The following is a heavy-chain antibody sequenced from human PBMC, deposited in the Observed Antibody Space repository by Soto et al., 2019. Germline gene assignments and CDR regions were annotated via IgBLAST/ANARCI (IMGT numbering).Heavy chain of an antibody. J-gene: IGHJ3*01. CDR3: ARGGPERDAIDV. CDR2: INSDGSST. V-gene: IGHV3-74*01. CDR1: GFTFSSYW. Sequence: EVQLVESGGGLVQPGGSLRLSCAASGFTFSSYWMHWVRQAPGKGLVWVSRINSDGSSTSYADSVKGRFTISRDNAKNTLYLQMNSLGAEDSAVYYCARGGPERDAIDVWGQGTMVTVSS.